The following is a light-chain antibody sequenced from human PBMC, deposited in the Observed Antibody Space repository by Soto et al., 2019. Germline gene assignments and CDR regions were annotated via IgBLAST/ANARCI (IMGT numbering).Light chain of an antibody. Sequence: EIVLTQSPATLSLSLGERATLSCRASQSIGSYLAWYQHKLGQPPRLLIYDASNRATGTPVRFSGSGYGTDFTLTISSLEPEDFAVYYCQQRSTWPPFSFGPGTKVDIK. CDR3: QQRSTWPPFS. CDR2: DAS. J-gene: IGKJ3*01. CDR1: QSIGSY. V-gene: IGKV3-11*01.